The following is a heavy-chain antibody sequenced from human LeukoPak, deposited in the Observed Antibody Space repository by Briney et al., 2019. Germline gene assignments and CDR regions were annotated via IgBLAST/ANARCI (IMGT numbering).Heavy chain of an antibody. D-gene: IGHD1-26*01. Sequence: ASVKVSCKASGYTFTGYYMHWVRQAPGQGLEWMGWINPNSGGTNYAQKFQGRVTMTRDTSISTAYMELSRLRSDDTAVYYCARSEGATDSRFDYWGQGTLVTVSS. J-gene: IGHJ4*02. CDR2: INPNSGGT. CDR3: ARSEGATDSRFDY. V-gene: IGHV1-2*02. CDR1: GYTFTGYY.